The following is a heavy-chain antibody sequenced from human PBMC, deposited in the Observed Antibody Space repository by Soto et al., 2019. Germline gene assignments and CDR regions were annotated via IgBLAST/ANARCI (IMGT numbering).Heavy chain of an antibody. CDR3: ARRGTTAGIDY. CDR1: GGSISYSGYY. D-gene: IGHD6-13*01. V-gene: IGHV4-39*01. Sequence: SETLSLTCTVSGGSISYSGYYWGWIRQPPGKGLEWITSIYYSGSTYYNPSLKSRATIFADTSKNQFSLRLTSVTAADTAVYYCARRGTTAGIDYWGQGTLVTVSS. J-gene: IGHJ4*02. CDR2: IYYSGST.